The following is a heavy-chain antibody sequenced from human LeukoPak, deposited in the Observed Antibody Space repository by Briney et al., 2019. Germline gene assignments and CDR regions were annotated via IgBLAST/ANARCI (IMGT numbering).Heavy chain of an antibody. J-gene: IGHJ4*02. Sequence: ASVKVSCKASGYTFTSYYMHWVRQAPGQGLEWTGTTNPSDGSTSYAQKFQGRVTMTSDMSTTTVYMELSSLRSEDTAVYYCARDRERIWRRSYFDYWGQGTLVTVSS. CDR1: GYTFTSYY. V-gene: IGHV1-46*01. CDR3: ARDRERIWRRSYFDY. CDR2: TNPSDGST. D-gene: IGHD2-15*01.